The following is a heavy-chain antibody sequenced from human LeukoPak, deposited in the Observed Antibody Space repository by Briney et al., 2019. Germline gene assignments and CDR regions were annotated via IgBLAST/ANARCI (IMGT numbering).Heavy chain of an antibody. Sequence: GGSLRLSCAASGFAFSSYAMHWVRKAPGKGLEWVAVISYDGSNKYYADSVKGRFTISRDNSKNTLYLQMNSLRAEDTAVYYCARAPRNDYWGQGTLVTVSS. J-gene: IGHJ4*02. CDR2: ISYDGSNK. V-gene: IGHV3-30-3*01. CDR1: GFAFSSYA. CDR3: ARAPRNDY. D-gene: IGHD6-6*01.